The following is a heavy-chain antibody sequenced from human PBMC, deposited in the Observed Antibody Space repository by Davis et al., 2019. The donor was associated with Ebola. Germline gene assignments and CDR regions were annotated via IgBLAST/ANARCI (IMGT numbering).Heavy chain of an antibody. V-gene: IGHV3-30*18. CDR1: GLTFSNFG. CDR2: VSFDGSVT. J-gene: IGHJ5*02. D-gene: IGHD2-8*01. CDR3: AKGPSTQYCTNGICYTDWFDP. Sequence: GESLKISCVDSGLTFSNFGMHWVRQAPGKGLEWVAVVSFDGSVTHYGDSVKGRFAVSRDNSRNTVSLQMSSLRTDDTAVYYCAKGPSTQYCTNGICYTDWFDPWGQGTLVTVSS.